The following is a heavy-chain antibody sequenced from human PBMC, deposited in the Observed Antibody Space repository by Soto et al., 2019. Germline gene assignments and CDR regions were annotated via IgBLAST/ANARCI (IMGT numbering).Heavy chain of an antibody. V-gene: IGHV1-18*01. CDR3: ARYLGAYDFWCGSNQYYYYMDV. Sequence: QVQLVQSGAEVKKPGASVKVSCKASGYTFTSYGISWVRQAPGQGLEWMGWISAYNGNTNYAQKLQGRCTITTDTSTSTAYMDLRSLRCDDTAVYDCARYLGAYDFWCGSNQYYYYMDVWGKGTTDTVSS. J-gene: IGHJ6*03. CDR2: ISAYNGNT. CDR1: GYTFTSYG. D-gene: IGHD3-3*01.